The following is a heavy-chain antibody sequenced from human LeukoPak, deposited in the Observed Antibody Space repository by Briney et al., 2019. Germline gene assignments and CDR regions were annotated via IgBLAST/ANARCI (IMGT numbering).Heavy chain of an antibody. D-gene: IGHD6-6*01. CDR1: GGTFSSYA. Sequence: SVKVSCKASGGTFSSYAISWVRQAPGQGLEWMGRIIPILGIANYAQKFQGRVTITADKSTSTAYMELSSLRSEDTAVYYRARARYSRIAARPNYYGMDVWGQGTTVTVSS. V-gene: IGHV1-69*04. CDR3: ARARYSRIAARPNYYGMDV. J-gene: IGHJ6*02. CDR2: IIPILGIA.